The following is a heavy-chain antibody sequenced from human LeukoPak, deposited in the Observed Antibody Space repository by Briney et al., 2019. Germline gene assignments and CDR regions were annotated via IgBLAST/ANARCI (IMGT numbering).Heavy chain of an antibody. Sequence: GGPLRLSCGASGFPFSIHSLNWVRQPPGKGVGWVSSISAGGDFVYYGASEERRLTMSRDNSKNSLYLQMNSLTAEDTAVYYCVRDEYDRTNYAYFYCWGHGTLVTVSS. CDR3: VRDEYDRTNYAYFYC. CDR1: GFPFSIHS. V-gene: IGHV3-21*01. J-gene: IGHJ4*01. D-gene: IGHD3-22*01. CDR2: ISAGGDFV.